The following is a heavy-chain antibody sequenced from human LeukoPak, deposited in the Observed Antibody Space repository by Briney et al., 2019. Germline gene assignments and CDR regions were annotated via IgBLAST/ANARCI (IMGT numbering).Heavy chain of an antibody. CDR2: IYHSGST. V-gene: IGHV4-38-2*01. J-gene: IGHJ4*02. CDR3: ARYCSSTSCSDY. Sequence: SETLSLTCAVSGYSISSGYYWGWIRQPPGKGLEWIGSIYHSGSTYYNPSLKSRVTISVDTSKNQFSLRLSSVTAADTAVYYCARYCSSTSCSDYWGQGTLVTVSS. D-gene: IGHD2-2*01. CDR1: GYSISSGYY.